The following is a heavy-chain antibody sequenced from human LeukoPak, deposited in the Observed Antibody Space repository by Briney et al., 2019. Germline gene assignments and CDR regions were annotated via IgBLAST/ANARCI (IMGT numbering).Heavy chain of an antibody. CDR3: ARHGRYYYYMDV. V-gene: IGHV3-9*01. CDR1: GFTFDDYA. Sequence: PGRSLRLSCAASGFTFDDYAMHWVRQAPGKGLEWVSGISWNSGSIGYADSVKGRFTISRDNAKNSLYLQMNSLRAEDTALYYSARHGRYYYYMDVWGKGTTVTVSS. CDR2: ISWNSGSI. J-gene: IGHJ6*03. D-gene: IGHD5/OR15-5a*01.